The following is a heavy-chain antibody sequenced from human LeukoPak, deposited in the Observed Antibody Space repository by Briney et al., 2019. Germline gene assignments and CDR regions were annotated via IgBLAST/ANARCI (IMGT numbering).Heavy chain of an antibody. Sequence: ASVKVSCKASGYTFTSYDINWVRQATGQGLEWMGWMNPNSGNTGYAQKFQGRVTITRNTSISTAYMELSSLRSEDTAVYYCARASGYSGYDHDYWGQGTLVTVSS. CDR1: GYTFTSYD. D-gene: IGHD5-12*01. V-gene: IGHV1-8*03. CDR2: MNPNSGNT. CDR3: ARASGYSGYDHDY. J-gene: IGHJ4*02.